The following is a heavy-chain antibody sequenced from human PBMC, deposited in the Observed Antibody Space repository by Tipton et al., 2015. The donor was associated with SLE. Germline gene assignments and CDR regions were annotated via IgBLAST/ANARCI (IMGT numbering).Heavy chain of an antibody. V-gene: IGHV4-59*08. CDR3: AKVFGDYDGYSSGMDV. Sequence: TLSLTCTVSGASISGYYCSWIRQSPGKGLEWIGFIYHSGTTNYNPSLKNRVSISIDTSKNQFSLNLSSVTAADTAAYYCAKVFGDYDGYSSGMDVWGQGTTVTVSS. D-gene: IGHD4-17*01. CDR1: GASISGYY. J-gene: IGHJ6*02. CDR2: IYHSGTT.